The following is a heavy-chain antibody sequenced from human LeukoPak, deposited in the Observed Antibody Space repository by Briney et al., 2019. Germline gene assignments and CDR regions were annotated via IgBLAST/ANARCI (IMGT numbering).Heavy chain of an antibody. CDR2: TIPIFGTA. V-gene: IGHV1-69*13. CDR1: GGTFISYA. Sequence: ASVKVSRKASGGTFISYAISWVRQAPGQGLEWMGGTIPIFGTANYAQKFQGRVTITADESTSTAYMELSSLRSEDTAVYYCATQTETYNYDYWGQGTLVTVSS. D-gene: IGHD5-24*01. J-gene: IGHJ4*02. CDR3: ATQTETYNYDY.